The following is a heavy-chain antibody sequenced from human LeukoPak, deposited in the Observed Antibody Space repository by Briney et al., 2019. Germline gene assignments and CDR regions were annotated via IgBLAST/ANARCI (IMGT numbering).Heavy chain of an antibody. CDR1: GGSISSGSYY. CDR3: ARFALSYSSSLGPRFDP. CDR2: IYTSGST. Sequence: SETLSLTCTVSGGSISSGSYYWSWIRQPAGKGLEWIGRIYTSGSTNYNPSLKSRVTISVDTSKNQFSLKLSSVTAADTALYYCARFALSYSSSLGPRFDPWGRGTLVTVSS. D-gene: IGHD6-6*01. V-gene: IGHV4-61*02. J-gene: IGHJ5*02.